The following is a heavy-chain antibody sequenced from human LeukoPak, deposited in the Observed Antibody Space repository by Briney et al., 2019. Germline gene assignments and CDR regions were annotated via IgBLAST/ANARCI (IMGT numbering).Heavy chain of an antibody. CDR2: VDPNSGGT. CDR3: VRREV. CDR1: GYTFNDYY. Sequence: GASVTVSCKASGYTFNDYYIHWLRQAPGQGLEWMGWVDPNSGGTNYAEKFQGRVTLTRDTSISTAYMELSSLRGDDTAVYYCVRREVWGQGALVTVSS. J-gene: IGHJ4*02. V-gene: IGHV1-2*02.